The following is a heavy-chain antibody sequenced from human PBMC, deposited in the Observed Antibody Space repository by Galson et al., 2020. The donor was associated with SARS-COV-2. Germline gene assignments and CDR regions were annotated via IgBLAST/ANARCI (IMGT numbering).Heavy chain of an antibody. J-gene: IGHJ3*02. V-gene: IGHV1-69*13. CDR2: IIPIFGTA. CDR1: GGTFSSYA. Sequence: SVKVSCKASGGTFSSYAISWVRQAPGQGLEWMGGIIPIFGTANYAQKFQGRVTITADESTSTAYMELSSLRSEDTAVYYCAREGYCSGGSCYSLHAFDIWGQGTMVTVSS. CDR3: AREGYCSGGSCYSLHAFDI. D-gene: IGHD2-15*01.